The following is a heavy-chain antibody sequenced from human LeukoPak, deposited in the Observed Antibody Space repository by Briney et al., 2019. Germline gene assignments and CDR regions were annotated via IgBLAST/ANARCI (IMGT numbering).Heavy chain of an antibody. Sequence: ASVKVSCKASGYTFTGYYMHWVRQAPGQGLEWMGWINPNSGGTNYAQKFQGRVTMTRDTSISTAYLQWSSLKASDTAMYYCARDRPHDAFDIWGQGTMVTVSS. CDR3: ARDRPHDAFDI. CDR1: GYTFTGYY. CDR2: INPNSGGT. V-gene: IGHV1-2*02. J-gene: IGHJ3*02.